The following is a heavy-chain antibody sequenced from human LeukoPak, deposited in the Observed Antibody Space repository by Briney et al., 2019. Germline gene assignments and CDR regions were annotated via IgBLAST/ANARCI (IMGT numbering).Heavy chain of an antibody. V-gene: IGHV3-23*01. J-gene: IGHJ4*02. CDR3: AKDRENIVVVPAFDY. Sequence: PGGSLRLSCAASGFTFSSYAMSWVRQAPGKGLEWVSAISGSGGSTYYADSVKGRFTISRDNSKNTLYLQMNSLRAEDTAVYYCAKDRENIVVVPAFDYWGQGTLVTVSS. D-gene: IGHD2-2*01. CDR2: ISGSGGST. CDR1: GFTFSSYA.